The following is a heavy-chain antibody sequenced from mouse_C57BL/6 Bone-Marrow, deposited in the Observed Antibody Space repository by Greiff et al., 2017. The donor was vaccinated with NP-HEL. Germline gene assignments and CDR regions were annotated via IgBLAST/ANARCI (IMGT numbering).Heavy chain of an antibody. D-gene: IGHD3-2*02. CDR2: ISYDGCN. CDR3: ASLRVWYFDG. J-gene: IGHJ1*03. V-gene: IGHV3-6*01. Sequence: EVKLMEPGPGLVKPSQSLSLTCSVTGYSITSGYYWNWIRQFPGNQLEWMGYISYDGCNNYNPSLKNQISITRDTSKNQFFLKLNAVTTEDTATYDCASLRVWYFDGWGTGTTVTVSA. CDR1: GYSITSGYY.